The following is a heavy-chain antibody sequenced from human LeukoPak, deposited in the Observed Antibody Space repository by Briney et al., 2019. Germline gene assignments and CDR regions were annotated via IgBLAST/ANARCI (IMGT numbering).Heavy chain of an antibody. CDR1: GGTFSSFA. CDR3: AREPVPSLGAFEI. Sequence: SVKVSCKTSGGTFSSFAINWVRQAPGQGLEWMGRIIPIFGTSNYAPRFQGRVTITTDESTNTAYMELRSLRSEDTAIYYCAREPVPSLGAFEIWGQGTMVTVFS. V-gene: IGHV1-69*05. CDR2: IIPIFGTS. J-gene: IGHJ3*02. D-gene: IGHD2-2*01.